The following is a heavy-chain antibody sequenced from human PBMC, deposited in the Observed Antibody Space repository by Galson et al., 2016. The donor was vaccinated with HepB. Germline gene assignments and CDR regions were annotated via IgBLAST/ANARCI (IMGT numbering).Heavy chain of an antibody. J-gene: IGHJ6*02. Sequence: CAISADSVSSNSAAWYWIRQSPSRRVEWLGRTYYMSKWYNDYAVSVKSRITVNSDTSKNQFSLQLHSMTPEDTALYYCEGVNGDGSGARCHDGIDVWGQGTTVTVSS. D-gene: IGHD2-15*01. CDR1: ADSVSSNSAA. CDR3: EGVNGDGSGARCHDGIDV. CDR2: TYYMSKWYN. V-gene: IGHV6-1*01.